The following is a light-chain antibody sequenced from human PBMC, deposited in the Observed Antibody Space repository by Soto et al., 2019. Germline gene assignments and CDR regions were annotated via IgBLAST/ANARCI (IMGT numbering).Light chain of an antibody. J-gene: IGLJ1*01. CDR1: SSNIGSNT. V-gene: IGLV1-44*01. CDR3: AAWDDSLNGYV. CDR2: SNN. Sequence: QSVLTQPPSASGTPGQRGTISCSGSSSNIGSNTVNWYQQLPGTAPKLLIYSNNQRPSGVPDRFSGSKSGTSASLAISGIQSEDEADYYCAAWDDSLNGYVFGTGTKVTVL.